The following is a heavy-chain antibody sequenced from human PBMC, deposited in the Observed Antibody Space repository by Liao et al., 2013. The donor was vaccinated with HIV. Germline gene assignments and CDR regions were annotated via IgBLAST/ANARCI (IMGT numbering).Heavy chain of an antibody. CDR2: INHSGST. D-gene: IGHD3-16*01. CDR3: ARGFRLRLGLVDY. J-gene: IGHJ4*02. Sequence: QVQLQESGPGLVKPSETLSLTCTVSGGSINSYYWSWIRQPPGKGLEWIGEINHSGSTNYNPSLKSRVTISVDTSKNQFSLKLSSVTAADTAVYYCARGFRLRLGLVDYWGQGTLVTVSS. CDR1: GGSINSYY. V-gene: IGHV4-59*12.